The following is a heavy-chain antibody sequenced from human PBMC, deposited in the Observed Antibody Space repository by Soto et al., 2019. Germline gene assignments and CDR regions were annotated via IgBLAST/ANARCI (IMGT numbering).Heavy chain of an antibody. J-gene: IGHJ6*02. CDR1: GFTFSSYA. D-gene: IGHD4-17*01. V-gene: IGHV3-23*01. CDR3: AKDNYGDYYYYGMDV. CDR2: IGGSGSTT. Sequence: EVQLLESGGGLVQPGGSLRVSCAASGFTFSSYAMNWVRQAPGKGREWVSSIGGSGSTTYYADSVKGRFTISRDNSKNTLYLQMNSLTAEDTAVYYCAKDNYGDYYYYGMDVWGQGTTVTVSS.